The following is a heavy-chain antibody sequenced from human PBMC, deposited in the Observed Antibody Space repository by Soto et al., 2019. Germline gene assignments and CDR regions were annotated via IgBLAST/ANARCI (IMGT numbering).Heavy chain of an antibody. V-gene: IGHV1-2*02. CDR1: GYPFSDNQ. Sequence: ASVKVSCKASGYPFSDNQIHWLRRAPGQGLEWMGRINPKSDDTNYAQKFQGRVTMTRDTSIDTAYLELTGLTSDDTATYYCARKHSLDYVRWGLDPWGQGTLVTV. J-gene: IGHJ5*02. CDR2: INPKSDDT. CDR3: ARKHSLDYVRWGLDP. D-gene: IGHD4-17*01.